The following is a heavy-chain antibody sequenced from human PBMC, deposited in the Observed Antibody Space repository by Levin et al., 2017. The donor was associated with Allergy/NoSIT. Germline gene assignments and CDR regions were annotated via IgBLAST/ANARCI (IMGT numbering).Heavy chain of an antibody. V-gene: IGHV4-30-4*01. CDR2: IYYSGST. CDR3: ARGLATYVGYDTTYYFDY. J-gene: IGHJ4*02. D-gene: IGHD5-12*01. CDR1: GGSISSADYY. Sequence: SETLSLTCTVSGGSISSADYYWSWIRQPPGKGLEWIGYIYYSGSTNYSPSLKSRVSILVDASKNQFSLKLNSVTAADTAVYYCARGLATYVGYDTTYYFDYWGQGTLVTVSS.